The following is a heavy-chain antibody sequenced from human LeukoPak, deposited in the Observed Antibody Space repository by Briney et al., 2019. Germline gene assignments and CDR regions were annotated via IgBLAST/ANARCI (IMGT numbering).Heavy chain of an antibody. V-gene: IGHV3-13*04. CDR2: IGPGGDT. J-gene: IGHJ6*02. CDR3: ASGVGAMIGHGLDV. D-gene: IGHD1-26*01. CDR1: GFTFSSYD. Sequence: PGGTLRLSCSAPGFTFSSYDMHWVRQVAGKGLEWVAGIGPGGDTHYPGSVKGRFTISRENPKKSLYLQMNSLGAGDTAVYYCASGVGAMIGHGLDVWGQGTTVTVSS.